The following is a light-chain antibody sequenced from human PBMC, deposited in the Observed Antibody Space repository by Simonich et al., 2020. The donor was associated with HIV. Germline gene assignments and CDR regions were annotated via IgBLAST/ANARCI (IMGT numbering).Light chain of an antibody. CDR2: DNS. CDR3: QSSDSSLSGSV. V-gene: IGLV1-40*01. CDR1: SSNIGAGYD. J-gene: IGLJ3*02. Sequence: QSVLTQPPSVSGAPGQRVTISCTGSSSNIGAGYDLHWYPQLPGTAPKPLIYDNSNRPSGVPDRFAGSKSGTSASLAITGLQADDEADYYCQSSDSSLSGSVFGGGTKLTVL.